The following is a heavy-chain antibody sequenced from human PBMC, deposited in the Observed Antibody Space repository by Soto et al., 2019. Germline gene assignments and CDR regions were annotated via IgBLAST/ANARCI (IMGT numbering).Heavy chain of an antibody. Sequence: ASVKVSCKASGYTFTSYGISWVRQAPGQGLEWMGWISAYNGNTNYAQKLQGRVTMTRNTSISTAYMELSSLRSEDTAVYYCARGASLSPADYYDSSGSDYWGQGTLVTVSS. J-gene: IGHJ4*02. CDR3: ARGASLSPADYYDSSGSDY. CDR2: ISAYNGNT. D-gene: IGHD3-22*01. CDR1: GYTFTSYG. V-gene: IGHV1-18*04.